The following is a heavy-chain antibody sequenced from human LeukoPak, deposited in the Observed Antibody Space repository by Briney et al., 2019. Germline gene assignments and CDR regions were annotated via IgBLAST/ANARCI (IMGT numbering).Heavy chain of an antibody. J-gene: IGHJ4*02. CDR3: ATSITATRYFDY. V-gene: IGHV4-38-2*01. CDR1: GYAISSGYY. CDR2: IYHSGST. D-gene: IGHD1-7*01. Sequence: SETLSLTCAVSGYAISSGYYWGWIRQPPGKGLEWIGSIYHSGSTYYNPSLKSRVSMSLDTSKNQFSLKLSSVTAADTAVYFCATSITATRYFDYWGQGTLVTVSS.